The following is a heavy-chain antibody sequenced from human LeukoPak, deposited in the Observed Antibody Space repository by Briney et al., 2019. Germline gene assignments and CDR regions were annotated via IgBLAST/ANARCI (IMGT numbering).Heavy chain of an antibody. Sequence: SETLSLTCTVSGGSISSSSYYWGWIRQPPGKGLEWIGSIYYSGSTYYNPSLKSRVTISIDTSENQFSLKLSSVTAADTAMYYCARSLVVGQLWLFGVMGYWGQGALVIVSS. J-gene: IGHJ4*02. CDR3: ARSLVVGQLWLFGVMGY. V-gene: IGHV4-39*07. CDR2: IYYSGST. D-gene: IGHD5-18*01. CDR1: GGSISSSSYY.